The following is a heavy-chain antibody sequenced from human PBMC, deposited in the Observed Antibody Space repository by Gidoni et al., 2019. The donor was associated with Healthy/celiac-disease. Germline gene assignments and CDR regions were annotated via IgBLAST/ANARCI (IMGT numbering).Heavy chain of an antibody. Sequence: QVLLVQSGAEVTKPGASVKVSCTASGYTFTDYYMHWVRQAPGQGLEWMGWINTNSGGTNSAQKFQGRVTMTRDTSISTAYMELSRLRSDDTAVYYCARDWYTSGRYLGPDYWGQGTLVTVPS. CDR2: INTNSGGT. D-gene: IGHD6-19*01. V-gene: IGHV1-2*02. CDR3: ARDWYTSGRYLGPDY. CDR1: GYTFTDYY. J-gene: IGHJ4*02.